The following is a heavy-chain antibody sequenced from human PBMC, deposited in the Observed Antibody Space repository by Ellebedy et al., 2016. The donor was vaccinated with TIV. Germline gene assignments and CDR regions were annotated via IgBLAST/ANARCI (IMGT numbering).Heavy chain of an antibody. Sequence: SETLSLXXGIDIPSVTGYYWTWIRQAPGKGLEWLGKIHHSGRTNYKSSLQSRVTISLHTSTKHFSLNLTSLTAADTAVYFCARTSFVKGVSFWGQGVLVTVSS. CDR1: IPSVTGYY. V-gene: IGHV4-34*01. J-gene: IGHJ4*02. CDR2: IHHSGRT. D-gene: IGHD3-10*01. CDR3: ARTSFVKGVSF.